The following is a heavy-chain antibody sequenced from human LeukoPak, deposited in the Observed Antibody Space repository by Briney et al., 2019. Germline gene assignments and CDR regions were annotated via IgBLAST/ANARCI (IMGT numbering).Heavy chain of an antibody. J-gene: IGHJ4*02. CDR1: GFTFSRFW. CDR2: IKQDGGEK. V-gene: IGHV3-7*01. D-gene: IGHD6-19*01. CDR3: ASGSGWLIEN. Sequence: HPGGSLRLSCAASGFTFSRFWMNWVRQAPGKGLEWVANIKQDGGEKHYVDSVKGRFTIPGDNAKNSLYLQMNSLRAEDTAVYYCASGSGWLIENWGQGTLVTVSS.